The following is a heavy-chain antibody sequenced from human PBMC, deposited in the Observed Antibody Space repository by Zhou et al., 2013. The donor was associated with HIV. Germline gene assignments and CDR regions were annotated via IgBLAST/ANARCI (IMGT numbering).Heavy chain of an antibody. CDR3: ARESPGQVVVPAAIRRTGTVNWFDP. CDR2: IIPIFGTA. Sequence: QVQLVQSGAEVKKPGSSVKVSCKASGGTFSSYAISWVRQAPGQGLEWMGGIIPIFGTANYAQKFQGRVTITTDESTSTAYMELSSLRSEDTAVYYCARESPGQVVVPAAIRRTGTVNWFDPWGQGTLVTVSS. CDR1: GGTFSSYA. D-gene: IGHD2-2*02. V-gene: IGHV1-69*05. J-gene: IGHJ5*02.